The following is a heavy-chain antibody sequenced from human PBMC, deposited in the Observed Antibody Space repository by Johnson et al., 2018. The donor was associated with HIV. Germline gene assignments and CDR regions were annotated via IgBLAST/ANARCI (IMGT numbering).Heavy chain of an antibody. Sequence: QVQLVESGGGVVQPGKSLRLSCAASGFTFSGYAIHWVRQAPGKGLEWVSVIYSGGSTYYADSVKGRFTISRDNSKNTLYLQMNSLRAEDTAVYYCASTNMAAPPGSDAFDIWGQGTMVTVSS. CDR1: GFTFSGYA. CDR3: ASTNMAAPPGSDAFDI. J-gene: IGHJ3*02. V-gene: IGHV3-NL1*01. D-gene: IGHD6-13*01. CDR2: IYSGGST.